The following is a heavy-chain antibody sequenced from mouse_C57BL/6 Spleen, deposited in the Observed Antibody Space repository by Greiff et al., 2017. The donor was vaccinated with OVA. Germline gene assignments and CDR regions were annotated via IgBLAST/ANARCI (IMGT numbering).Heavy chain of an antibody. D-gene: IGHD2-4*01. CDR2: IYPGSGST. CDR3: AREGEYDYEENYIDY. CDR1: GYTFTSYW. J-gene: IGHJ2*01. V-gene: IGHV1-55*01. Sequence: QVQLQQPGAELVKPGASVKMSCKASGYTFTSYWITWVKQRPGQGLEWIGDIYPGSGSTNYNEKFKSKATLTVDTSSSTAYMQLSSLTSEDSAVYYCAREGEYDYEENYIDYWGQGTTLTVSS.